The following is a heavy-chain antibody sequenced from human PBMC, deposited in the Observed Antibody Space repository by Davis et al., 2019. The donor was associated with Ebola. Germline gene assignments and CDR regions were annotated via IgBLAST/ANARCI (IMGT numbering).Heavy chain of an antibody. J-gene: IGHJ6*02. D-gene: IGHD4-11*01. Sequence: GESLKISCAASGFTFSSYGMHWVRQAPGKGLEWVAVIWYDGSNKYYADSVKGRFTISRDNSKNTLYLQMNSLRAEDTAVYYCARDSADYSSYYYGMDVWGQGTTVTVSS. CDR3: ARDSADYSSYYYGMDV. CDR1: GFTFSSYG. CDR2: IWYDGSNK. V-gene: IGHV3-33*01.